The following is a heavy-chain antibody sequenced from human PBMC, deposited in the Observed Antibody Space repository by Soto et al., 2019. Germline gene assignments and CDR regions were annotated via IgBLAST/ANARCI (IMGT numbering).Heavy chain of an antibody. J-gene: IGHJ4*02. CDR1: GFSFTSYW. V-gene: IGHV3-7*04. CDR2: INEDGSEK. D-gene: IGHD3-16*01. CDR3: VTDYDAKGWGTY. Sequence: GGSLRLSCAASGFSFTSYWMDWVRQAPGKGLEWVAMINEDGSEKYYVDSVKGRFTISRDNAKNSLCLEMDSLRAEDTAVYYCVTDYDAKGWGTYWGQGNLVTVSS.